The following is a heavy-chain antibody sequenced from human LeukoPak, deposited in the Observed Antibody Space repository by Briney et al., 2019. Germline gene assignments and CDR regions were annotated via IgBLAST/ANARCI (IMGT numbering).Heavy chain of an antibody. J-gene: IGHJ4*02. CDR1: GFTFSSYW. V-gene: IGHV3-74*01. Sequence: GGSLRLSCAASGFTFSSYWMHWVRQVPRKGLVWVARINPGGSSITYADSVKGRFTISRDNAKNTLYLRMDSLRAEDTGVYYCARSNQADDYWGQGTLVTVSS. D-gene: IGHD1-14*01. CDR3: ARSNQADDY. CDR2: INPGGSSI.